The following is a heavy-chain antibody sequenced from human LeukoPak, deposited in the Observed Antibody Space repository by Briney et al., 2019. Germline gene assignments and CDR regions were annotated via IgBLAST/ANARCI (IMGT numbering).Heavy chain of an antibody. Sequence: PGGSLRLSCAASGFTFSSYSMNWVRQAPGMGLEWVSYISSSSAIYYADSVKGRFTISRDNAKNSLYLQMNSLRAEDTAVYYCATLPMVRGVIRDFDYWGQGTLVTASS. CDR3: ATLPMVRGVIRDFDY. CDR2: ISSSSAI. CDR1: GFTFSSYS. J-gene: IGHJ4*02. V-gene: IGHV3-48*01. D-gene: IGHD3-10*01.